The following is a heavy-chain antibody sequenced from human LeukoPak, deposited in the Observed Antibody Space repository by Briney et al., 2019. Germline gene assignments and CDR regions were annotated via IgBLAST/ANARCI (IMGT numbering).Heavy chain of an antibody. CDR2: IYYSGST. CDR1: GGSISSYY. CDR3: ARADVGYCSDDSCPDDAFDI. D-gene: IGHD2-15*01. J-gene: IGHJ3*02. V-gene: IGHV4-59*01. Sequence: SETLSLTCTVSGGSISSYYWSWIRQPPGKGLEWIGYIYYSGSTNYNPSLKSRVTISVDTSKNQFSLKLSSVTAADTAVYYCARADVGYCSDDSCPDDAFDIWGQGTMVTVSS.